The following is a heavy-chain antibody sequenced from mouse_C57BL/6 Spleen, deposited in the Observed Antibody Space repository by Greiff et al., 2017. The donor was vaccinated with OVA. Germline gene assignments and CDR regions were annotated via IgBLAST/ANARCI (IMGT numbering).Heavy chain of an antibody. Sequence: EVKLVESGGGLVKPGGSLKLSCAASGFTFSSYAMSWVRQTPEKRLEWVATISDGGSYTYYPDNVKGRFTISRDNAKNNLYLQMSHLKSEDTAMYYCAREGRNYSWFAYWGQGTLVTVSA. CDR3: AREGRNYSWFAY. D-gene: IGHD1-1*01. V-gene: IGHV5-4*01. CDR1: GFTFSSYA. CDR2: ISDGGSYT. J-gene: IGHJ3*01.